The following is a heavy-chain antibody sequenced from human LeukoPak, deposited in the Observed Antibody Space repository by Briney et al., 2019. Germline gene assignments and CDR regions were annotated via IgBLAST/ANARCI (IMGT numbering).Heavy chain of an antibody. CDR3: ARGPYGSGSYSWFDP. Sequence: GGSLRLSCVASGFTFSSYGMHWVRQAPGKGLEWVAVIWYDGSNKYYADSVKGRFTISRDNSKNTLYLQMNSLRAEDTAVYYCARGPYGSGSYSWFDPWGQGTLVTVSS. J-gene: IGHJ5*02. V-gene: IGHV3-33*01. CDR2: IWYDGSNK. CDR1: GFTFSSYG. D-gene: IGHD3-10*01.